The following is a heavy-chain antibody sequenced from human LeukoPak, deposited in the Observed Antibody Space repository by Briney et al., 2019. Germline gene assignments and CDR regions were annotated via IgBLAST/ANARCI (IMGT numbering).Heavy chain of an antibody. V-gene: IGHV4-39*01. CDR2: IYYSGST. CDR1: GGSISRSSYY. D-gene: IGHD4-17*01. J-gene: IGHJ4*02. CDR3: ARHSHYGDLADY. Sequence: PSETLSLTCTVSGGSISRSSYYWGWIRQPPGKGLEWIGSIYYSGSTYYNPSLKSRVTISVDTSKNQISLKLSSVTAADTAVYYCARHSHYGDLADYWGQGSLVTVSS.